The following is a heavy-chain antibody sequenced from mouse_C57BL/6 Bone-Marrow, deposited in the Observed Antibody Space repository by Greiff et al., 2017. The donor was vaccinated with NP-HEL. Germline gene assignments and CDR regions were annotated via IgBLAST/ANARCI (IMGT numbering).Heavy chain of an antibody. V-gene: IGHV1-74*01. CDR1: GYTFTSYW. CDR2: IDPSDGDT. Sequence: QVQLQQPGAELVKPGASVKVSCKASGYTFTSYWLPWVKQRPGQGLEWIGRIDPSDGDTNYTPKFKGKATLTVDKSSSTAYMQLSSLTSEDSAVYYCAILGNYGTPDYWGQGTTLTVSS. D-gene: IGHD1-1*01. CDR3: AILGNYGTPDY. J-gene: IGHJ2*01.